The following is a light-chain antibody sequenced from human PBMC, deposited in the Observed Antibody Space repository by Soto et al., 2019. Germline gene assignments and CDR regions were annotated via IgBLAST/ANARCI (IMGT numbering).Light chain of an antibody. J-gene: IGKJ4*01. CDR1: QSVSINF. CDR2: ATS. CDR3: QQYGSSPLT. Sequence: ESVLTQSPGTLSLSPGERAILSCRASQSVSINFLGWYQQKVGQAPRLLIYATSSRATGTPDRFSGSGSGTDFTLTISRLEPEDFAVYYCQQYGSSPLTFGGGTKVEIK. V-gene: IGKV3-20*01.